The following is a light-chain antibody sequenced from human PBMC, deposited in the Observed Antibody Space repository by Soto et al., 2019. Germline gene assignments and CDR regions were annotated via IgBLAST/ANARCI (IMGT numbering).Light chain of an antibody. J-gene: IGLJ1*01. Sequence: QSVLTQPPSASGTPGQRVTISCSGSSSNIGSNTVNWYQQLPGTAPKLLIYSNNQRPSGVPDRFSGSKSGTSASLAISGLQSEDEADYYCAAWDDSLNGPLDGFGTGTKVTVL. CDR1: SSNIGSNT. CDR2: SNN. V-gene: IGLV1-44*01. CDR3: AAWDDSLNGPLDG.